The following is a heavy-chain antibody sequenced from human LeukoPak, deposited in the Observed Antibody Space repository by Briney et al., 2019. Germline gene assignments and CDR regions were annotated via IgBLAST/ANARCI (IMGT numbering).Heavy chain of an antibody. CDR1: GFTFSSYG. CDR2: ITSGSTYV. D-gene: IGHD1-14*01. Sequence: PGGSLRLSCAASGFTFSSYGMSWVRQAPGKGLEWVSSITSGSTYVFYTDSVKGRFTISRDNAKNSLYPQMNSLRAEDTAVYYCARDWYHAIDYWGQGALVTVSS. CDR3: ARDWYHAIDY. J-gene: IGHJ4*02. V-gene: IGHV3-21*01.